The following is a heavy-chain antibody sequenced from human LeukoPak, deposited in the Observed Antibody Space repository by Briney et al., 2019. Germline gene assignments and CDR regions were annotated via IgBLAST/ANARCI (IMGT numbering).Heavy chain of an antibody. J-gene: IGHJ4*02. CDR1: GFTFSSYG. CDR3: AKESRPGYSSGSLDY. D-gene: IGHD6-19*01. Sequence: PGGSLRLSCAASGFTFSSYGMHWVRQAPGKGPEWVAVISYDGSNKYYADSVKGRFTISRDNSKNTLYLQMNSLRAEDTAVYYCAKESRPGYSSGSLDYWGQGTLVTVSS. V-gene: IGHV3-30*18. CDR2: ISYDGSNK.